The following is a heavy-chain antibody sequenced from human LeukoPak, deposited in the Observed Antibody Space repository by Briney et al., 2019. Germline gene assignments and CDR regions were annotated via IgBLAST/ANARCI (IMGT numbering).Heavy chain of an antibody. CDR1: GFTFSSYS. V-gene: IGHV3-48*01. CDR3: ARDGDYYGSGSYYNGGNWFDP. CDR2: ISSSGSTI. J-gene: IGHJ5*02. D-gene: IGHD3-10*01. Sequence: PGGSLRLSCAASGFTFSSYSMNWVRQAPGKGLEWVSYISSSGSTIYYADSVKGRFTISRDNAKNSLYLQMNSLRAEDTAVYYCARDGDYYGSGSYYNGGNWFDPWGQGTLVTVSS.